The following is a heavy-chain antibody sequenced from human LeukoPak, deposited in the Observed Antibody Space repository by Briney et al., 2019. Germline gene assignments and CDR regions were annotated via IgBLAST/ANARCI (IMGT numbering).Heavy chain of an antibody. D-gene: IGHD3-9*01. CDR3: ARGRRHFDWLNFDY. V-gene: IGHV3-30-3*01. CDR2: ISYDGSNK. J-gene: IGHJ4*02. CDR1: GFTFSSYA. Sequence: PGRSLRLSCAASGFTFSSYAMHWVRQAPGKGLEWVAVISYDGSNKYYADSVKGRFTISRDNSKNTLYLQMNSLRAEDTAVYYCARGRRHFDWLNFDYWGQGTLVTVSS.